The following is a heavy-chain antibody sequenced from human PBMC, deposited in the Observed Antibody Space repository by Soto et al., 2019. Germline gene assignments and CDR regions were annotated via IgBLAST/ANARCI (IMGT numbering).Heavy chain of an antibody. CDR2: IYYSGST. CDR3: ARVEGYYDSSGYNWFDP. V-gene: IGHV4-30-4*01. D-gene: IGHD3-22*01. CDR1: GGSISSGDYY. Sequence: SETLSLTCTVSGGSISSGDYYWTWIRQPRGKGLEWIGYIYYSGSTHYNPSLKSRLTISLDTSKNQFSLKLSSVTAADTAVYYCARVEGYYDSSGYNWFDPWGPGTLVTVSS. J-gene: IGHJ5*02.